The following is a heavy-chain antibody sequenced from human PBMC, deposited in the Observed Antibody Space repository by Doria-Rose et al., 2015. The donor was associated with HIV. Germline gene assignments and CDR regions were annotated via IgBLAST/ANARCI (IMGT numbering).Heavy chain of an antibody. CDR3: ARIKSSRWYHKYYFDF. V-gene: IGHV2-26*01. J-gene: IGHJ4*02. CDR1: GVSLSSPGMG. Sequence: QVTLKESGPVLVKPTETLTLTCTVSGVSLSSPGMGVGWIRQPPGKALEWLANIFSGDERSYKTSLKSRLTISRGTSKSQVVLTMTDMDPVDTATYYCARIKSSRWYHKYYFDFWGQGTLVIVSA. D-gene: IGHD6-13*01. CDR2: IFSGDER.